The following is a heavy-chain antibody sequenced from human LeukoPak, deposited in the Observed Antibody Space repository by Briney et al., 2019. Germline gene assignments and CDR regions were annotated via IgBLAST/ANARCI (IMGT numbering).Heavy chain of an antibody. CDR1: GFTFDDYA. CDR2: ISWDGGST. D-gene: IGHD3-10*01. CDR3: AKDARPVSSWGFGELSQSGHFDY. Sequence: GGSLRLSCAASGFTFDDYAMHWVRQAPGKGLEWVSLISWDGGSTYYADSVKGRFTISRDNSKNSLYLQMNSLRAEDTALYYCAKDARPVSSWGFGELSQSGHFDYWGQGTLVTVSS. V-gene: IGHV3-43D*03. J-gene: IGHJ4*02.